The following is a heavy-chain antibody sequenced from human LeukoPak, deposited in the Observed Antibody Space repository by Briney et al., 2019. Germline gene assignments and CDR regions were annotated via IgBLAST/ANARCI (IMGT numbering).Heavy chain of an antibody. CDR3: ATLGSFDY. D-gene: IGHD7-27*01. Sequence: SETLSLTCTVSGASIRTYYWSWIRQPPGKGLEWIGYIYYAGGTTYNPSLKNRVTISLDTSKNQFSLKLSSVTAADTAVYYCATLGSFDYWGQGTPVTVSS. V-gene: IGHV4-59*01. CDR1: GASIRTYY. J-gene: IGHJ4*02. CDR2: IYYAGGT.